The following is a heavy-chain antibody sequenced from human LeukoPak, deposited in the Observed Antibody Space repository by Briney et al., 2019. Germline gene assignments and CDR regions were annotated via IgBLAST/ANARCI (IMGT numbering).Heavy chain of an antibody. Sequence: PGGSLRLSCAASGFTFRNYGMHWVRQAPGKGLEWVAFKRYDGTNEDYADSVKGRFTISRDNSKNTVSLQMNSLRTDDTAVYYCARATSEWSQFDYWGQGTLVTVSS. CDR1: GFTFRNYG. J-gene: IGHJ4*02. CDR2: KRYDGTNE. D-gene: IGHD3-3*01. V-gene: IGHV3-30*02. CDR3: ARATSEWSQFDY.